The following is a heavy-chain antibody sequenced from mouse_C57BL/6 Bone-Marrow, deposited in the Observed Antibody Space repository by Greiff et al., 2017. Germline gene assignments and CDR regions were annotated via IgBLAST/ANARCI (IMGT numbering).Heavy chain of an antibody. Sequence: VQLQQSGPELVKPGASVKISCKASGYSFTGYYMNWVKQSPEKSLEWIGEINPSTGGTTYNQKFKAKATLTVDKSSSTAYMKLKSLTSEDSAVYYCARGIYYGYAWFAYWGQGTLVTVSA. CDR3: ARGIYYGYAWFAY. J-gene: IGHJ3*01. CDR2: INPSTGGT. CDR1: GYSFTGYY. D-gene: IGHD2-2*01. V-gene: IGHV1-42*01.